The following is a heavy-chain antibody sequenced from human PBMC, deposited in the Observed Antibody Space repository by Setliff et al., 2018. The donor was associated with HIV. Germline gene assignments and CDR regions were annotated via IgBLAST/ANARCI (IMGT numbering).Heavy chain of an antibody. D-gene: IGHD6-6*01. V-gene: IGHV3-7*01. J-gene: IGHJ5*02. CDR2: LREDGSEK. Sequence: PGGSLRLSCAASGFTFSSYWMSWVRQAPGKGLEWVAHLREDGSEKYYVDSVKGRFTISRDNAKSSLYLQMNSLRVEDTAVYYCGRGISARPGAPGNWFDPWGQGTLVTVSS. CDR1: GFTFSSYW. CDR3: GRGISARPGAPGNWFDP.